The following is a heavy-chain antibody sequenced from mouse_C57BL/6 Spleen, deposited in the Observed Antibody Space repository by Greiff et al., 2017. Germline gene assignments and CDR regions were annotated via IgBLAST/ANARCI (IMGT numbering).Heavy chain of an antibody. J-gene: IGHJ4*01. CDR1: GYNFTSYW. Sequence: QVQLQQPGTELVKPGASVKLSCKASGYNFTSYWMHWVKQRPGQGLEWIGNINPSNGGTNYNEKFKSKATLTVDKSSSTAYMQLSSLTSEDSAVYYCAREVITTVARFSYAMDYWGQGTSVTVSS. V-gene: IGHV1-53*01. CDR3: AREVITTVARFSYAMDY. D-gene: IGHD1-1*01. CDR2: INPSNGGT.